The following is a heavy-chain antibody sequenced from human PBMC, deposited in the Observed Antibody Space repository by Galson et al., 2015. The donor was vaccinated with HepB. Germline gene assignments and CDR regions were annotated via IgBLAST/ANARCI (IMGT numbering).Heavy chain of an antibody. Sequence: QSGAEVKKPGESLKISCKVSGYTLTELSMHWVRQAPGKGLEWMGGFDPEDGETIYAQKFQGRVTMTEDTSTDTAYMELSSLRSEDTAVYYCATGRYCTNGVCVATGGNFDYWGQGTLVTVSS. J-gene: IGHJ4*02. V-gene: IGHV1-24*01. CDR3: ATGRYCTNGVCVATGGNFDY. D-gene: IGHD2-8*01. CDR2: FDPEDGET. CDR1: GYTLTELS.